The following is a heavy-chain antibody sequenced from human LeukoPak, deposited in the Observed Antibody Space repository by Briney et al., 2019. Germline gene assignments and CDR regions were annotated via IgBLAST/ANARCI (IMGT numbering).Heavy chain of an antibody. D-gene: IGHD3-3*01. CDR1: GGSFSGYY. CDR3: ARVAGPITIFGVATRASYYFDY. J-gene: IGHJ4*02. CDR2: INHSGST. Sequence: KPSETLSLTCAVYGGSFSGYYWSWIRQPPGKGLEWIGEINHSGSTNYNPSLKSRVTISVDTSRNQFSLKLSSVTAADTAVYYCARVAGPITIFGVATRASYYFDYWGQGTLVTVSS. V-gene: IGHV4-34*01.